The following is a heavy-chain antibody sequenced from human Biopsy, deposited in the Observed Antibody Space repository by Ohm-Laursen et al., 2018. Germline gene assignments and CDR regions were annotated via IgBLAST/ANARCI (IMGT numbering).Heavy chain of an antibody. CDR2: ISETSSHI. CDR1: GFSVNSYD. D-gene: IGHD6-6*01. Sequence: SLRLSCAASGFSVNSYDMNWVRQAPGKGLEWISYISETSSHIYDADSVRGRFTVARDIAKNPLYLQLNSLRVEDTAVYYCARDSSRRAREGGMDVWGQGTTVTVSS. J-gene: IGHJ6*02. V-gene: IGHV3-21*01. CDR3: ARDSSRRAREGGMDV.